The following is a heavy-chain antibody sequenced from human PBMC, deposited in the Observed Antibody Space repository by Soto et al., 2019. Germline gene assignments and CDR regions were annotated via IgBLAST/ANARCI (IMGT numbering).Heavy chain of an antibody. J-gene: IGHJ5*02. CDR2: IIPIFGTA. CDR3: AETGVGYSSSGA. Sequence: QVQLVQSGAEVKKPGSSVKVSCKASGGTFSSYAISWVRQAPGQGLEWMGGIIPIFGTANYAQKFQGRVTNNADEITKNSYLELSSLRSEDTAVYYCAETGVGYSSSGAWGQGTLVTVSS. D-gene: IGHD6-13*01. V-gene: IGHV1-69*01. CDR1: GGTFSSYA.